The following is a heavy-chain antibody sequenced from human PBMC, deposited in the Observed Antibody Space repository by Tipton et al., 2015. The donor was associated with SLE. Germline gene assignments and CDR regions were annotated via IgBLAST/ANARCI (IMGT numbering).Heavy chain of an antibody. CDR3: AKPHDFEGFG. Sequence: GSLRLSCAASGFTFSRYSMIWVRQAPGKGLEWVSSISGRRNYIYYADSVKGRFTISRDNAKNSLYLQMNSLRAEDTAVYYCAKPHDFEGFGWGQGTLVTVSS. D-gene: IGHD3-10*01. CDR1: GFTFSRYS. CDR2: ISGRRNYI. V-gene: IGHV3-21*01. J-gene: IGHJ1*01.